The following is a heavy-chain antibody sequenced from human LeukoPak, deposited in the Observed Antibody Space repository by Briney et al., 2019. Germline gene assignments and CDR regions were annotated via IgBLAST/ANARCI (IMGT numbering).Heavy chain of an antibody. CDR3: ARDTIYGSGSYGY. J-gene: IGHJ4*02. Sequence: GGSLRLSCAASGFTFSSYSMNWVRQAPGKGLEWVSSISSSSSYIYYADSVKGRFTISRDNAKNSLYLQMNSLRAEDTAVYYCARDTIYGSGSYGYWGQGTLVTVSS. CDR1: GFTFSSYS. CDR2: ISSSSSYI. D-gene: IGHD3-10*01. V-gene: IGHV3-21*01.